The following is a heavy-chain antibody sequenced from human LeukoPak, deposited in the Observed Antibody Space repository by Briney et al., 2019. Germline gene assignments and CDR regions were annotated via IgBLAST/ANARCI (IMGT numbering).Heavy chain of an antibody. CDR1: GFTFCDFV. D-gene: IGHD3-3*01. Sequence: GGSLRLSCTTSGFTFCDFVMSWFRQAPGKGLEWVGFIRSKAFGGTTEYAASVRGRFSFSRDDSERVVYLQMSNLKSEDTAVYYCARGSDTIFGVARDGFDSWGQGTLVTVS. V-gene: IGHV3-49*03. J-gene: IGHJ4*02. CDR3: ARGSDTIFGVARDGFDS. CDR2: IRSKAFGGTT.